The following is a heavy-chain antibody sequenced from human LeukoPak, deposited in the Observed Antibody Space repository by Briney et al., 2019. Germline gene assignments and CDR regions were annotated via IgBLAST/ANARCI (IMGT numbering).Heavy chain of an antibody. CDR2: ISGSGGST. CDR3: AKRALVVDKEEGFWVFDY. CDR1: GFTFSSYA. Sequence: GGSLRLSCAASGFTFSSYAMSWVRQAPGKGLEWGSAISGSGGSTYYADSVKGRFTNSRDNSKNTLYLQMTSMRAEDTAVYYCAKRALVVDKEEGFWVFDYWGQGTLVTVSS. J-gene: IGHJ4*02. D-gene: IGHD3-22*01. V-gene: IGHV3-23*01.